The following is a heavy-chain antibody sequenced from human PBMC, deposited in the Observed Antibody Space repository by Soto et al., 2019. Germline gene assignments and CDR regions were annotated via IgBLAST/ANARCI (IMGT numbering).Heavy chain of an antibody. CDR3: ARELQLRPSHGMDV. V-gene: IGHV1-18*04. D-gene: IGHD5-18*01. CDR2: ISAYNGNT. Sequence: ASVKVSCKASGYTFTGYYMHWVRQAPGQGLEWMGWISAYNGNTNYAQKLQGRVTMTTDTSTSTAYMELRSLRSDDTAVYYCARELQLRPSHGMDVWGQGTTVTVSS. J-gene: IGHJ6*02. CDR1: GYTFTGYY.